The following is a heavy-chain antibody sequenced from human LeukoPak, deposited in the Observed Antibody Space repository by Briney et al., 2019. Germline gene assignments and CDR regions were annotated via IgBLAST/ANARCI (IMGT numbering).Heavy chain of an antibody. Sequence: GASVKVSCKASGYTFTSYAMNWVRQAPGQGLEWMGWINTNTGNPTYAQGFTGRFVFSLDTSVSTAYLQISSLKVEDTAVYYCARAVSNIGVIPAGYWGQGTLVTVSS. V-gene: IGHV7-4-1*02. CDR3: ARAVSNIGVIPAGY. J-gene: IGHJ4*02. CDR2: INTNTGNP. CDR1: GYTFTSYA. D-gene: IGHD2-21*01.